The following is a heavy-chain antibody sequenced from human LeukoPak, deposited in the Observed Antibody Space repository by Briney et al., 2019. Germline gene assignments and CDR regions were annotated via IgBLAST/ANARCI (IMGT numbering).Heavy chain of an antibody. CDR2: ISYDGSDK. J-gene: IGHJ4*02. V-gene: IGHV3-30*03. D-gene: IGHD6-13*01. CDR3: ASAAGPFDN. Sequence: GQSLRLSCAASGFTFSAYGMHWVRQAPGKGLEWVALISYDGSDKDSADSVKGRFTISRDNSKNTLYLQMNSLRTEDTAVYYCASAAGPFDNWGQGTLVTVSS. CDR1: GFTFSAYG.